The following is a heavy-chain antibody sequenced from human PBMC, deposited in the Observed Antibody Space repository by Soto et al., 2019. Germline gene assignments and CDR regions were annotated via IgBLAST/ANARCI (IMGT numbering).Heavy chain of an antibody. Sequence: GVPAEVTCKACRYRINGRYLRSAQHEQGQGLEWMGWINPNSGGTNYAQKFQGWVTMTRDTSISTAYMELSRLRSDDTAVYYCARGGITMVRGVIINWSDSWVQRTLDTVFS. V-gene: IGHV1-2*04. J-gene: IGHJ5*01. CDR3: ARGGITMVRGVIINWSDS. CDR1: RYRINGRY. CDR2: INPNSGGT. D-gene: IGHD3-10*01.